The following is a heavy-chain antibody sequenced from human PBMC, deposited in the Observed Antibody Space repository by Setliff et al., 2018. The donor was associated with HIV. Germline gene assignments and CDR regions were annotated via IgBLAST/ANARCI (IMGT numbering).Heavy chain of an antibody. J-gene: IGHJ6*03. Sequence: SVKVSCKASGGTFSSYPITWVRQAPGQGLEWMGGIIPMFGTANYAQKFQGRVTITAGASTKTAYMELSGLRSEDTAVYYCARGADGDFHYYMDVWGKGTTVTVSS. CDR3: ARGADGDFHYYMDV. V-gene: IGHV1-69*13. CDR1: GGTFSSYP. D-gene: IGHD3-10*01. CDR2: IIPMFGTA.